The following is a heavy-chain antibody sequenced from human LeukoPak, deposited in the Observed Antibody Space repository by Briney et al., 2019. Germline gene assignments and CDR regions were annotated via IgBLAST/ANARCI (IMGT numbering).Heavy chain of an antibody. CDR1: GGSFSGYY. J-gene: IGHJ4*02. D-gene: IGHD3-10*01. CDR3: AREPARYYGSYTPKYYFDY. V-gene: IGHV4-34*01. Sequence: SETLSLTCAVYGGSFSGYYWSWIRRPPGKGLEWIGEINHSGSTNYNPSLKSRVTISVDTSKNQFSLKLSSVTAADTAVYYCAREPARYYGSYTPKYYFDYWGQGTLVTVSS. CDR2: INHSGST.